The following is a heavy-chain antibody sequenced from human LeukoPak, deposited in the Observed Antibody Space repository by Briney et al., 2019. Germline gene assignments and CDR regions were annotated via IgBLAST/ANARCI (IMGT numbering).Heavy chain of an antibody. D-gene: IGHD5-24*01. CDR1: GFTFSSYA. Sequence: GAPLRLSCAASGFTFSSYAMSWVRQAPGKGLEWVSAISGSGGSTYYADSVKGRFTISRDNSKNTLYLQMNSLRAEDTAVYYCAKSLGRWLPYGMDVWGQGTTVTVSS. V-gene: IGHV3-23*01. CDR2: ISGSGGST. J-gene: IGHJ6*02. CDR3: AKSLGRWLPYGMDV.